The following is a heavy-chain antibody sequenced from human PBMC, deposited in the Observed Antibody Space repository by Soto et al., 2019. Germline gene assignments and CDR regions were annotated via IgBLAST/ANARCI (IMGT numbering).Heavy chain of an antibody. Sequence: SETLSLTCSVSGDSISTVDYFWAWIRQPPGQALEYIGYIYKSTTTYYNPSFESRVAISLDTSKSQFSLTVTSVTAADTAVYFCARGRYCLTGRCFPNWFDSWGQGTMDTVSS. V-gene: IGHV4-30-4*01. CDR3: ARGRYCLTGRCFPNWFDS. CDR2: IYKSTTT. CDR1: GDSISTVDYF. D-gene: IGHD2-15*01. J-gene: IGHJ5*01.